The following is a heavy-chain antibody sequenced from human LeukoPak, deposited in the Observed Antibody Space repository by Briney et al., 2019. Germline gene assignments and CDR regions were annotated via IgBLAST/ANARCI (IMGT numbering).Heavy chain of an antibody. D-gene: IGHD6-13*01. CDR1: GGSFSGYY. V-gene: IGHV4-34*01. Sequence: SETLSLTCAVYGGSFSGYYWGWVRQPPGEGLEWIGEINHSGSTNYNPSLKSRVTMSVDTSKNQFSLKVSSVTAADTAVYYCARASHYSSSSGQNLWGQGTLVTVSS. J-gene: IGHJ5*02. CDR2: INHSGST. CDR3: ARASHYSSSSGQNL.